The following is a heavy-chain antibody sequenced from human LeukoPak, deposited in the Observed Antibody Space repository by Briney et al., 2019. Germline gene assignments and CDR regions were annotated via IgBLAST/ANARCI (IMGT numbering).Heavy chain of an antibody. CDR1: GGSFNTHG. J-gene: IGHJ4*02. CDR2: IIPIFSTT. D-gene: IGHD2-2*02. V-gene: IGHV1-69*06. CDR3: ARARNYCESTTCYNHFED. Sequence: SVKVSCKASGGSFNTHGISWVRQAPGQGLEWMGRIIPIFSTTTYAQKFQGRVTITADKSTSTAYMEVSSLRSEDTAVYYSARARNYCESTTCYNHFEDWGQGTLVTVSS.